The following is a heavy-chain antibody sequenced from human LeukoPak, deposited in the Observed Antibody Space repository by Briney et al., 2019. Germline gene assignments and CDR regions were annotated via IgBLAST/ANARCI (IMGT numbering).Heavy chain of an antibody. V-gene: IGHV3-7*03. CDR1: GFTFSSYW. D-gene: IGHD2-15*01. CDR2: IKQDGSEK. J-gene: IGHJ3*02. Sequence: PGGSLRLSCAASGFTFSSYWMSWVRQAPGKGLEWVANIKQDGSEKNYVDSVKGRFTISRDNAKNSLYLQMNSLRAEDTAVYYCAKDLAAEEYCSGGSCYWRFDAFDIWGQGTMVTVSS. CDR3: AKDLAAEEYCSGGSCYWRFDAFDI.